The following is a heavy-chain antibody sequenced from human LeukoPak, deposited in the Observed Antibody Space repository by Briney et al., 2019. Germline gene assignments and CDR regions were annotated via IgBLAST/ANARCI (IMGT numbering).Heavy chain of an antibody. Sequence: GASVKVSCKASGYTFTSYYMHWVRQAPGQGLEWMGWINPNSGGTNYAQKFQGRVTMTRDTSISTAYMELSRLRSDDTAVYYCAPSYYSSSWYNYWGQGTLVTVSS. CDR3: APSYYSSSWYNY. V-gene: IGHV1-2*02. D-gene: IGHD6-13*01. CDR1: GYTFTSYY. CDR2: INPNSGGT. J-gene: IGHJ4*02.